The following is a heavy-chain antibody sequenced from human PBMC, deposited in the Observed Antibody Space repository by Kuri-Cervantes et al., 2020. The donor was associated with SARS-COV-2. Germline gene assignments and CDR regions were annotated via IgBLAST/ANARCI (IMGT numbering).Heavy chain of an antibody. V-gene: IGHV4-34*01. CDR1: GGSFSGYY. CDR3: ARDDGY. Sequence: SQTPSLTCAVYGGSFSGYYWSWIRQPPGKGLEWMGEINHSGSTNYNPSLKSRVTISVDTSKNQFSLKLSSVTAADTAVYYCARDDGYWGQGTLVTVSS. CDR2: INHSGST. J-gene: IGHJ4*02.